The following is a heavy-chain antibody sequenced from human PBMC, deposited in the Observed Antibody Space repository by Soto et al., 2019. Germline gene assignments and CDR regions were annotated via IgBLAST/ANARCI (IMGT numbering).Heavy chain of an antibody. CDR1: GRSISSSSYY. CDR2: IYYSGST. J-gene: IGHJ6*03. CDR3: ARLYYYYYMDV. Sequence: SETLSLTCTVSGRSISSSSYYWGWIRPPPGKGLEWIGSIYYSGSTYYNQSLKSRVTISVDTSKNPFSLKLSSVTAAETAVYYCARLYYYYYMDVWGKGTTVTVSS. V-gene: IGHV4-39*01.